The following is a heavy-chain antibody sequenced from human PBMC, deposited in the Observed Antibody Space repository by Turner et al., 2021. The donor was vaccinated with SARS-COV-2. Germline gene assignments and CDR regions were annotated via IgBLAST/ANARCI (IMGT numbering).Heavy chain of an antibody. J-gene: IGHJ6*02. CDR3: ARGIKGVLVSGSYYYYGMDV. V-gene: IGHV4-34*01. CDR1: GGSFCGYY. D-gene: IGHD1-26*01. Sequence: QVQLQQLCAGLLKPSETLSLACAVYGGSFCGYYWSWIRQPPGKGLEWIGEIKHSGSTNYNPSLKSRVTISVDTSKNQFSLKLSSVTAADTAVYYCARGIKGVLVSGSYYYYGMDVWGQGTTVTVSS. CDR2: IKHSGST.